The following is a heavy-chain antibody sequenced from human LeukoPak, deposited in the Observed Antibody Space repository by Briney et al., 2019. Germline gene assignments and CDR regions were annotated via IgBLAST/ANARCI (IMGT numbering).Heavy chain of an antibody. Sequence: ASVKVSCKASGYTFTSYDINWVRQATGQGLEWMGWMNPNSGNTGYAQKFQGRVTMTRDTSISTAYMELSRLRSGDTAVYYCARDNLWFGELPGGNWFDPWGQGTLVTVSS. CDR1: GYTFTSYD. CDR2: MNPNSGNT. V-gene: IGHV1-8*01. CDR3: ARDNLWFGELPGGNWFDP. D-gene: IGHD3-10*01. J-gene: IGHJ5*02.